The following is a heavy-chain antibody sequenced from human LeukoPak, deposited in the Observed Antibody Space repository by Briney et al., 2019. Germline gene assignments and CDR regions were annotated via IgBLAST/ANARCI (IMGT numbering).Heavy chain of an antibody. Sequence: PGGSLRLSCAASGFTFSTCAMGWVRQAPGRGLEWVANIKQDGSEIYYVDSLKGRFIISRDNAKSSLYLQMNSLRAEDTAVYYCARSLGYCSGGSCYPFDCWGQGTLVTVSS. CDR3: ARSLGYCSGGSCYPFDC. CDR2: IKQDGSEI. J-gene: IGHJ4*02. CDR1: GFTFSTCA. V-gene: IGHV3-7*04. D-gene: IGHD2-15*01.